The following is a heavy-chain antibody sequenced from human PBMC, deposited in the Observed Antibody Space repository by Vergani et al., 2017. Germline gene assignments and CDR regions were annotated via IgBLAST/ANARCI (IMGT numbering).Heavy chain of an antibody. Sequence: QVQLVQSGAEVKKPGASVKVSCKASGYTFTSYGISWVRQAPGQGLEWMGWISAYNGNTNYAQTLQGRVTMTTDTSTSTAYMELRSLRSDDTAVYYCARDLDIVVVPAAPVAFDIWGQGTMVTVSS. D-gene: IGHD2-2*03. CDR3: ARDLDIVVVPAAPVAFDI. CDR1: GYTFTSYG. CDR2: ISAYNGNT. J-gene: IGHJ3*02. V-gene: IGHV1-18*01.